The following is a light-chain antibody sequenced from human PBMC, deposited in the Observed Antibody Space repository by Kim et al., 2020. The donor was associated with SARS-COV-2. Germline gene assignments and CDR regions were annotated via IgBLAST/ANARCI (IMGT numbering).Light chain of an antibody. J-gene: IGKJ1*01. CDR2: GAS. CDR1: QSVSSSY. V-gene: IGKV3-20*01. Sequence: EIVLTQSPGTLSLSPGERATLSCRASQSVSSSYLAWYQQKAGQARRLLIYGASSRATGIPDRFSGSGSGTDFTLTISRLEPEDFAVYYCQQYGSSRWTFGQGTKVDIK. CDR3: QQYGSSRWT.